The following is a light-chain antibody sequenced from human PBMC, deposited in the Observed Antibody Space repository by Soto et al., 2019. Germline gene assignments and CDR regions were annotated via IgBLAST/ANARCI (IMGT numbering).Light chain of an antibody. V-gene: IGKV1-12*01. Sequence: DIQMTQSPSSVSASVGDRVTITCRANHDIGDCLAWHQQKPGEAPKLLIYSATTLHSGVPSRFSGSGSGTDFTLTISSLQPEDFATYYCLQGHTFPLSFGGGTKVEIK. J-gene: IGKJ4*01. CDR1: HDIGDC. CDR3: LQGHTFPLS. CDR2: SAT.